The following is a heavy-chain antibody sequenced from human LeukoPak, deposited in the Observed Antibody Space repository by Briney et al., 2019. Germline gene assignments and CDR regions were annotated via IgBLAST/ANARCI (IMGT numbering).Heavy chain of an antibody. V-gene: IGHV3-33*01. CDR1: GFTFSSYG. CDR2: IWYDGSNK. D-gene: IGHD4-17*01. Sequence: PGGSLRLSCAASGFTFSSYGMHWVRQAPGKGLEWVAVIWYDGSNKYYADSVKGRFTISRDNSKNTLYLQMNSLRAEDTAVYYCARVATVTTGLYYYYYGMDVWGQGTTVTVSS. J-gene: IGHJ6*02. CDR3: ARVATVTTGLYYYYYGMDV.